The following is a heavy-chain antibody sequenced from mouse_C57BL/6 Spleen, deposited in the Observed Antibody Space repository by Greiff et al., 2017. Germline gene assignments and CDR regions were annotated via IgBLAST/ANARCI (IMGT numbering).Heavy chain of an antibody. CDR1: GYTFTSYW. V-gene: IGHV1-55*01. Sequence: VQLQQPGAELVKPGASVKMSCKASGYTFTSYWITWVKQRPGQGLEWIGDIYPGSGSTNYNEKFKSKATLTVDTSSSTAYMQLSSLTSEDSAVYYCASSPPALRGKAMDYWGKGTSVTVSS. CDR2: IYPGSGST. J-gene: IGHJ4*01. D-gene: IGHD1-1*01. CDR3: ASSPPALRGKAMDY.